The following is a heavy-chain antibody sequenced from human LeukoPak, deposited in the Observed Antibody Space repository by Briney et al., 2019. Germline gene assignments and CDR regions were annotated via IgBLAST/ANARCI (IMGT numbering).Heavy chain of an antibody. CDR2: IKQDGSVK. D-gene: IGHD2-8*01. CDR3: AKVMDRNPAWGFDY. Sequence: GGSLRLSCAASGFNFGEFWMAWVRQAPGKGLEWVANIKQDGSVKFYADSMKGRFTISRDNAKNSLYLQMNSLRAEDTALYYCAKVMDRNPAWGFDYWGQGTLVTVSS. CDR1: GFNFGEFW. J-gene: IGHJ4*02. V-gene: IGHV3-7*03.